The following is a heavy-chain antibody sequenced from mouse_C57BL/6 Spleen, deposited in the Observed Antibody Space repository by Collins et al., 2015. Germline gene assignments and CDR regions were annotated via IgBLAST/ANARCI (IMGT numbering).Heavy chain of an antibody. V-gene: IGHV9-3-1*01. CDR3: ARYDCDRFTY. J-gene: IGHJ3*01. D-gene: IGHD2-4*01. CDR2: INTYAGEP. Sequence: QIQLVQSGPELKKPGETVKISCKASGYTFTNSGMIWVKQAPGKGLKWMGWINTYAGEPTYADDFKGRFAFSLETSAGTAFLQINNLKDEDTATYFCARYDCDRFTYWGQGTLVTVSA. CDR1: GYTFTNSG.